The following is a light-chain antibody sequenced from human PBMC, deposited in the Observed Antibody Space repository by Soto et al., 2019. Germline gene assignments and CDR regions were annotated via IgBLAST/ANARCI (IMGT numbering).Light chain of an antibody. CDR1: LNIDTY. V-gene: IGKV3-11*01. J-gene: IGKJ5*01. CDR3: QHRSGFT. Sequence: EIELTQSPATLSLSPGERASLSCRASLNIDTYLAWYQQKPGQAPRLLIHDASHRATGIPARFSGSGSGTDFTLTISSLEPEDFAVYYCQHRSGFTFGPGTRLEIK. CDR2: DAS.